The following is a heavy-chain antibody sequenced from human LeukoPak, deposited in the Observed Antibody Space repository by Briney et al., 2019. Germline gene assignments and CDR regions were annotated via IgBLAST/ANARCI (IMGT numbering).Heavy chain of an antibody. CDR1: GGSISSDSYY. D-gene: IGHD5-24*01. CDR3: ARVDGYRYYYYYYYMDV. CDR2: IYYSGST. Sequence: SETLSLTCTVSGGSISSDSYYWGWIRQPPGKGLEWIGSIYYSGSTSYNPSLKSRVTISVDTSKNQFSLKLSSVTAADTAVYYCARVDGYRYYYYYYYMDVWGKGTTVTVSS. J-gene: IGHJ6*03. V-gene: IGHV4-39*07.